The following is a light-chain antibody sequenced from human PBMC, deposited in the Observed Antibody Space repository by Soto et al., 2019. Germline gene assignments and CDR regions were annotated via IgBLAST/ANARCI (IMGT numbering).Light chain of an antibody. Sequence: DIQMTQSPSSLSASVGDRVTITCRASQSISSFLNWYQQKPVEAPKLLIYAATSLHSGVPSRFSGSGSATDFTLTISSLQPEDFATYYCQQTYTTPRTFGQGTTVEI. V-gene: IGKV1-39*01. CDR1: QSISSF. CDR2: AAT. J-gene: IGKJ1*01. CDR3: QQTYTTPRT.